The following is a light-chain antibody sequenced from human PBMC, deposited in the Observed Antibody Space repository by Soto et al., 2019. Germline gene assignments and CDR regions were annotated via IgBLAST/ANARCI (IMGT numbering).Light chain of an antibody. Sequence: QSVLTQPASVSGSPGQSITISCTGTSSDVGGSNSVSWYQQHPGKAPKLIIYEVSNRPSGVSNRFSGSKSGNTASLTISGLQAEDETDYYCSSYTSTNTIVFGGGTKLTVL. CDR3: SSYTSTNTIV. V-gene: IGLV2-14*01. CDR2: EVS. CDR1: SSDVGGSNS. J-gene: IGLJ2*01.